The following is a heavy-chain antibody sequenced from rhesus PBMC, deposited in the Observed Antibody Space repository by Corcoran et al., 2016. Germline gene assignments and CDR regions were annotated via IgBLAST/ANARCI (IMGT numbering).Heavy chain of an antibody. CDR3: ARRIGNRNFDY. D-gene: IGHD4-35*01. Sequence: QVQLQESGPGLVKPSETLSLTCAVSGGSNSSSKWWTWIRQPPGKGLEWIGYISGSSETTYYNPSLRSRVTLSTDSSKNQFSLKLSSVTAADTAVYYCARRIGNRNFDYWGQGVLVTVSS. CDR1: GGSNSSSKW. V-gene: IGHV4-65*01. CDR2: ISGSSETT. J-gene: IGHJ4*01.